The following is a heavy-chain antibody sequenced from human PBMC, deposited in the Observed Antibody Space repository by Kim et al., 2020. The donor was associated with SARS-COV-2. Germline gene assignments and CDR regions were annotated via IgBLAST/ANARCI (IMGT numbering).Heavy chain of an antibody. CDR2: INPNSGAT. CDR1: GYTFTGYY. Sequence: ASVKVSCKASGYTFTGYYIHWVRQAPGQGLEWMGRINPNSGATNYAQNFQGRVTMTRDTSISTAYMELSRLSSDDTVVYYCARTYSSTWYSGFDPWGQGTLVTVSS. D-gene: IGHD6-13*01. J-gene: IGHJ5*02. V-gene: IGHV1-2*05. CDR3: ARTYSSTWYSGFDP.